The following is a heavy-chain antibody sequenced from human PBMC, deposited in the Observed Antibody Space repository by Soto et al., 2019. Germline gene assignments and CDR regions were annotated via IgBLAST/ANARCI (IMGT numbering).Heavy chain of an antibody. CDR2: IIPILGIA. J-gene: IGHJ4*02. CDR3: AREGQLVPQFAY. D-gene: IGHD6-6*01. V-gene: IGHV1-69*08. Sequence: QVQLVQSGAEVKKPGSSVKVSCKASGGTFSSYTISWVRQAPGQGLEWMGSIIPILGIANYAQKFQGSVTITADKSKSTPYMELSSQRSADTAVYYCAREGQLVPQFAYWGQGTLVTVSS. CDR1: GGTFSSYT.